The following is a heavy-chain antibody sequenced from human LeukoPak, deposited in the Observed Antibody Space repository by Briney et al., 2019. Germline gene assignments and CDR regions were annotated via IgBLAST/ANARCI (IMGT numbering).Heavy chain of an antibody. CDR2: IYYSGST. CDR3: ARAGGWFGELLGY. J-gene: IGHJ4*02. Sequence: SETLSLTCTVSGGSISSGGYYWSWIRQHPGKGLEWIGYIYYSGSTYYNPSLKSRVTISVDTSKNQFSLKLSSVTAADTAVYYCARAGGWFGELLGYWGQGTLVTVSS. D-gene: IGHD3-10*01. CDR1: GGSISSGGYY. V-gene: IGHV4-31*03.